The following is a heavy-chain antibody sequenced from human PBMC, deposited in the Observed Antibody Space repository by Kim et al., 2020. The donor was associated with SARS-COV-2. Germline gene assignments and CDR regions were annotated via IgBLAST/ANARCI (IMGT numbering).Heavy chain of an antibody. D-gene: IGHD2-2*02. J-gene: IGHJ4*01. CDR3: AIPIYPVYYCDY. Sequence: NKYYTYSVEGRFTMSRDNSQNTLYLQMNRLRAEYTAEYYCAIPIYPVYYCDYWGHGTLVTVSS. CDR2: NK. V-gene: IGHV3-30*02.